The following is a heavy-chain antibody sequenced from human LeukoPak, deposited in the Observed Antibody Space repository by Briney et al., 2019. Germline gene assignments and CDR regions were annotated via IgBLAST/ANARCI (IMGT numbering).Heavy chain of an antibody. CDR3: ARATPSRSGLNY. D-gene: IGHD6-19*01. CDR1: GGSVSSGSYY. J-gene: IGHJ4*02. V-gene: IGHV4-61*01. Sequence: SETLSLTCSVSGGSVSSGSYYWSWIRQPPGKGLDCIGYIYYIGSTSYNPSLKSRVTISVVTSKNQFSLKLSSVTAADTAVYYCARATPSRSGLNYWGQGTLVTVSS. CDR2: IYYIGST.